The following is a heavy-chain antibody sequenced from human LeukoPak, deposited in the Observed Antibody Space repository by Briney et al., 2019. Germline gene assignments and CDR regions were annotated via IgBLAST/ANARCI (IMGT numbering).Heavy chain of an antibody. V-gene: IGHV3-11*04. J-gene: IGHJ4*02. CDR3: ARGEWIYYDSSDY. Sequence: PGGSLRLSCAASGFTVSSNYMSWVRQAPGKGLEWVSYISSSGSTIYYADSVKGRFTISRDNAKNSLYLQMNSLRAEDTAVYYCARGEWIYYDSSDYWGQGTLVTVSS. D-gene: IGHD3-22*01. CDR1: GFTVSSNY. CDR2: ISSSGSTI.